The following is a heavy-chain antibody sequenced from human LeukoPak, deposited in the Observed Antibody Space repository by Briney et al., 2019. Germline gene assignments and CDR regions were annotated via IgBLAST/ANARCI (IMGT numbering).Heavy chain of an antibody. Sequence: SETLSLTCTVSGGSMSSYYWRWVRQPPGKGLEWIGYIYYSGSTKYNPSLKSRVTISVDTSKNQFSLKLSSVTAADTAVYYCARGARAGYNLEPFDYWGQGTLVTVSS. D-gene: IGHD5-24*01. J-gene: IGHJ4*02. CDR2: IYYSGST. V-gene: IGHV4-59*08. CDR3: ARGARAGYNLEPFDY. CDR1: GGSMSSYY.